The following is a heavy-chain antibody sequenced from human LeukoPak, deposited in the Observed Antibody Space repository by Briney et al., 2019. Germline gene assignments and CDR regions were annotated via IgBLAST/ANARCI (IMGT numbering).Heavy chain of an antibody. CDR1: GFTFSSYA. J-gene: IGHJ4*02. CDR3: ARGTIQLKYYFDY. V-gene: IGHV3-30-3*01. Sequence: GGSLRLSCAASGFTFSSYAMHWVRQAPGKGLEWVAVISYDGSNKYYADSVKGRFTFSRDNAKNTLYLQMNSLRAEDTAVYYCARGTIQLKYYFDYWGQGTLVTVSS. CDR2: ISYDGSNK. D-gene: IGHD5-18*01.